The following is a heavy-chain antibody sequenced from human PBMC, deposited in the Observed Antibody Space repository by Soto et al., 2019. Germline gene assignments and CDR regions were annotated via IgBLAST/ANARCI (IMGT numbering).Heavy chain of an antibody. CDR3: ARGTGRATESFDY. Sequence: TSETLSLTCAVSGGSLSSSNWWSWVRQPPGKGLEWIGEIYHSGSTNYNPSLKSRVTISVDKSKNQFSLKLSSVTAADTAVYYCARGTGRATESFDYWGQGTLVTVSS. CDR1: GGSLSSSNW. J-gene: IGHJ4*02. D-gene: IGHD5-12*01. CDR2: IYHSGST. V-gene: IGHV4-4*02.